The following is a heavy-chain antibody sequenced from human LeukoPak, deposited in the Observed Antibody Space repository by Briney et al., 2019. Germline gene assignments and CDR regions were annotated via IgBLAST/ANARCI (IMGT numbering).Heavy chain of an antibody. J-gene: IGHJ6*03. CDR1: GGSISSYY. CDR2: IYYSGST. CDR3: ARLSRGYSYGYYYYYYMDV. V-gene: IGHV4-59*08. D-gene: IGHD5-18*01. Sequence: KPSETLSLTCTVSGGSISSYYWSWIRQPPGKGLEWIGYIYYSGSTNYNPSLKSRVTISVDTSKNQFSLKLSSVTAADTAVYYCARLSRGYSYGYYYYYYMDVWGKGTTVTISS.